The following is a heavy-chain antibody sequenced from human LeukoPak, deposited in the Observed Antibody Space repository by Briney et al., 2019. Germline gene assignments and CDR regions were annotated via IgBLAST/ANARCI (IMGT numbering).Heavy chain of an antibody. D-gene: IGHD4-17*01. Sequence: GRSLRLSCVASGFTFSNYAMHWVRQTPGKGLEYVSGINSNGGSTQYAYSVKGRFTISRENSKHTLYLQMGSLRTEDMAVYYCARAPTVTAESAFGYWGQGTLVTVSS. J-gene: IGHJ4*02. CDR1: GFTFSNYA. CDR2: INSNGGST. CDR3: ARAPTVTAESAFGY. V-gene: IGHV3-64*01.